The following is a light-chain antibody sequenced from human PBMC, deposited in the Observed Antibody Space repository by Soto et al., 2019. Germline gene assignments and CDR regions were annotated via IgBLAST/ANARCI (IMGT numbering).Light chain of an antibody. Sequence: DIQMTQSPSSLSASVGDRVTITCQASQDISNYLNWYQQKPGKAPKLLIYDASILKTGVPSRFSGSGSGTDFTFTISSLQPEDISTYYCQQYENRLYGLTFGGGTKVEIK. CDR1: QDISNY. CDR2: DAS. J-gene: IGKJ4*01. CDR3: QQYENRLYGLT. V-gene: IGKV1-33*01.